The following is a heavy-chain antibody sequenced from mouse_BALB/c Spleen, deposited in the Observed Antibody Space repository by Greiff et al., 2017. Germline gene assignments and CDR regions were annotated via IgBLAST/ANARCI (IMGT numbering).Heavy chain of an antibody. CDR2: ISDGGSYT. V-gene: IGHV5-4*02. Sequence: DVHLVESGGGLVKPGGSLKLSCAASGFTFSDYYMYWVRQTPEKRLEWVATISDGGSYTYYPDSVKGRFTISRDNAKNNLYLQMSSLKSEDTAMYYCARGWELITTATYAMDYWGQGTSVTVSS. D-gene: IGHD1-2*01. J-gene: IGHJ4*01. CDR1: GFTFSDYY. CDR3: ARGWELITTATYAMDY.